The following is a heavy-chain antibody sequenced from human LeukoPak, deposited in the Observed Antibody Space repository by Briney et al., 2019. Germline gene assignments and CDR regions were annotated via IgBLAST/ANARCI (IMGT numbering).Heavy chain of an antibody. CDR2: IKQDGSEK. CDR1: GFTFSSYW. Sequence: GGSPRLSCAASGFTFSSYWMSWVRQAPGKGLNGWANIKQDGSEKYYVDSVKGRFTISRDNAKNSLYLQMNSLRAEDTAVYYCARFPGVYYYYYYMDVWGKGTTVTVSS. V-gene: IGHV3-7*01. J-gene: IGHJ6*03. CDR3: ARFPGVYYYYYYMDV.